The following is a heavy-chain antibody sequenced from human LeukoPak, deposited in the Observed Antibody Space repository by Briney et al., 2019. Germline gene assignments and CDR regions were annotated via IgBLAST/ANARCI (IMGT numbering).Heavy chain of an antibody. V-gene: IGHV3-74*01. Sequence: GGPLRLSCAASGFTFSSYYWMHWVRQAPGKGLVWVSRIKSDEITTNYADSVKGRFTISRDNAKNTLYLQMNSLRAEDTAVYYCARGAWTAYYFDYWGQGTLVTVSS. CDR2: IKSDEITT. CDR1: GFTFSSYYW. D-gene: IGHD3/OR15-3a*01. J-gene: IGHJ4*02. CDR3: ARGAWTAYYFDY.